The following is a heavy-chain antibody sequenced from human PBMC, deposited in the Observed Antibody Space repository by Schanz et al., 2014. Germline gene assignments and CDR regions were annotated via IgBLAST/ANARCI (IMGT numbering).Heavy chain of an antibody. J-gene: IGHJ4*02. CDR3: ARDASSSDYHLAH. Sequence: QVQLVDSGGGLVKPGGSLRLSCTASGFPFSDYFMAWIRQPPGRGLEWVSYIGNGGVTIYYADSVKGRFTISRDNSKNTLYLQMNSLRAEDTAVYYCARDASSSDYHLAHWGQGTLVTVSS. CDR2: IGNGGVTI. CDR1: GFPFSDYF. D-gene: IGHD3-22*01. V-gene: IGHV3-11*01.